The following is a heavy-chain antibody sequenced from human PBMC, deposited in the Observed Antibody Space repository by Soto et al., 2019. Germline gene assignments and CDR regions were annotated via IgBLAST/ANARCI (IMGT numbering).Heavy chain of an antibody. Sequence: TLSLTCTVSGGSISSGGYYCSWIRQHPGKGLEWIGYIYYSGSTYYNPSLKSRVTISVDTSKNQFSLKLSSVTAADTAVYYCASAHNYFDSSPYYYGMDVWGQGTTVTVSS. J-gene: IGHJ6*02. D-gene: IGHD3-22*01. CDR3: ASAHNYFDSSPYYYGMDV. V-gene: IGHV4-31*03. CDR1: GGSISSGGYY. CDR2: IYYSGST.